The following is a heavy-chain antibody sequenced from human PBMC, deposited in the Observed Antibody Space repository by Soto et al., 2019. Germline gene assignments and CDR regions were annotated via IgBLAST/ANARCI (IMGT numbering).Heavy chain of an antibody. CDR3: TSRIGHQGLGPNAAFDI. CDR1: GFTFSGSA. D-gene: IGHD6-19*01. J-gene: IGHJ3*02. V-gene: IGHV3-73*01. CDR2: IRSKANSYAT. Sequence: TGGSLRLSCAASGFTFSGSAMHWVRQASGKGLEWVGRIRSKANSYATAYAASVKGRFTISRDDSKNTAYLQMNSLKTEDTAVYYCTSRIGHQGLGPNAAFDIWGQGTMVPVSS.